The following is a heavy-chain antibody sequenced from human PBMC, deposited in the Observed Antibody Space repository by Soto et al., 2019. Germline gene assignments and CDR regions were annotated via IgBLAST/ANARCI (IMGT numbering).Heavy chain of an antibody. Sequence: EVQLVESGGGLVQPGGSLRLSCAVSGFTFSSYEMIWVRQAPGKGLAWVSYISSSGSTIYYADSVKGRFTISRDNAQNSLYLQMNSLRAEDTAVYYCARDSPRADYWGQGTLVTVSS. CDR3: ARDSPRADY. CDR2: ISSSGSTI. CDR1: GFTFSSYE. J-gene: IGHJ4*02. V-gene: IGHV3-48*03.